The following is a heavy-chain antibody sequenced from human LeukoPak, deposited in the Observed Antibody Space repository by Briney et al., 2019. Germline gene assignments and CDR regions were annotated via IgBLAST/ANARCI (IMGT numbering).Heavy chain of an antibody. CDR1: GYTFTSYY. D-gene: IGHD3-9*01. J-gene: IGHJ4*02. Sequence: ASVKVSCKASGYTFTSYYMHWVRQAPGQGLEWMGIINPSGGSTSYAQKFQGRVTMTRDTSTGTVYMELNSLRSEDTAVYYCARGESNYDILTGYLDYWGQGTLVTVSS. CDR3: ARGESNYDILTGYLDY. CDR2: INPSGGST. V-gene: IGHV1-46*03.